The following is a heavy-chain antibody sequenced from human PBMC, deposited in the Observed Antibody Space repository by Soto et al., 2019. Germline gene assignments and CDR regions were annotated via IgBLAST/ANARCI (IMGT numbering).Heavy chain of an antibody. Sequence: SETLSLTCTVSGGSISSYYWSWLRQPAGKGLEWIGRIYTSGSTNYNPSLKSRVTMSVDTSKNQFSLKLSSVTAADTAVYYCARYGPRLRSGWSCDYWGQGTRVTV. CDR2: IYTSGST. D-gene: IGHD6-19*01. CDR3: ARYGPRLRSGWSCDY. J-gene: IGHJ4*02. V-gene: IGHV4-4*07. CDR1: GGSISSYY.